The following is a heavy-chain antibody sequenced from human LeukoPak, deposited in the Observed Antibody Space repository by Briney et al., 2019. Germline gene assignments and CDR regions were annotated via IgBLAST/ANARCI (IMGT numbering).Heavy chain of an antibody. V-gene: IGHV3-23*01. CDR2: ISGSRGST. D-gene: IGHD6-19*01. Sequence: GGSLRLSCAASGFTFSIYAMSWVRQAPGKGLEWVSAISGSRGSTYYADSVKGRFTISRDNSKNTLYLQMNSLRADDTAMYYCARGTLYRGWSYYLDFWGQGSQVTVSS. CDR3: ARGTLYRGWSYYLDF. J-gene: IGHJ4*02. CDR1: GFTFSIYA.